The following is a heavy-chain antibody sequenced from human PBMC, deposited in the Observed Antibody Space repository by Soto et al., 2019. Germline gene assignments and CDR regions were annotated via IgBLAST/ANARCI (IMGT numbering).Heavy chain of an antibody. Sequence: QVQLQESGPGLVKPSQTLSLTCTVSGGSISSGGYYWSWIRQHPGKGLEWIGYIYYSGSTYYNPSLKSRVTTSVDTSKNQFSLKLSSVTAADTAVYYCVRDRSDSLWKDAFDIWGQGTMVTVSS. CDR3: VRDRSDSLWKDAFDI. CDR1: GGSISSGGYY. J-gene: IGHJ3*02. CDR2: IYYSGST. V-gene: IGHV4-31*03. D-gene: IGHD3-22*01.